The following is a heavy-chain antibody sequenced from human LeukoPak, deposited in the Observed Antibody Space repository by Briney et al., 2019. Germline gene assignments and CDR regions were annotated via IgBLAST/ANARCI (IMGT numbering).Heavy chain of an antibody. CDR2: IYYTGNT. CDR3: ARDSGSSPTFDY. D-gene: IGHD1-26*01. J-gene: IGHJ4*02. Sequence: SETLSLTCTVSGGSISNSFWSWIRQPPGKGLEWIAYIYYTGNTKYNPSLKSRVTISVDTSKNQFSLRLTSVTAEDTAVYYCARDSGSSPTFDYWGPGTLVTVSS. V-gene: IGHV4-59*01. CDR1: GGSISNSF.